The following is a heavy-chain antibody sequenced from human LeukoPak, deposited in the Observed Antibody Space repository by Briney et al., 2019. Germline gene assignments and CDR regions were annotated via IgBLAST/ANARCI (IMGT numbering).Heavy chain of an antibody. CDR1: GGSISSGSYY. V-gene: IGHV4-61*02. CDR3: ARDPSPQTYYYDSSGYLVMDV. D-gene: IGHD3-22*01. J-gene: IGHJ6*04. Sequence: PSETLSLTCTVSGGSISSGSYYWSWIRQPAGKGLELIGRIYTSGSTNYNPSLKSRVTISVDTSKNQFSLKLSSVTAADTAVYYCARDPSPQTYYYDSSGYLVMDVWGKGTTVTVSS. CDR2: IYTSGST.